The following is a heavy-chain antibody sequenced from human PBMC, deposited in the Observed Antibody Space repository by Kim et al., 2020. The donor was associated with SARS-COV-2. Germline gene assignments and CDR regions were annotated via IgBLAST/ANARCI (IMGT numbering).Heavy chain of an antibody. CDR2: IYPGDSDT. CDR3: ARRRSEYSSGWYYYYGMDV. Sequence: GGSLKISCKGSGYSFTSYWIGWVRQMPGKGLEWMGIIYPGDSDTRYSPSFQGQVTISADKSISTAYLQWSSLKASDTAMYYCARRRSEYSSGWYYYYGMDVWGQGTTVTVSS. CDR1: GYSFTSYW. J-gene: IGHJ6*02. D-gene: IGHD6-19*01. V-gene: IGHV5-51*01.